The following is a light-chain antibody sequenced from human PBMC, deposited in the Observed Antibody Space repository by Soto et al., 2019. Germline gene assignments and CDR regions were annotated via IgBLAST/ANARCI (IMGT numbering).Light chain of an antibody. CDR2: DVS. CDR3: GSYTTSTTYV. CDR1: SSVVRGFHD. Sequence: QSALTQPASVTGSPGQSITISCTGTSSVVRGFHDVSWHQQHPGKDPKLIIYDVSNRPSAVSNRFSGSKSSNTASLTISGLQAEDEADYYCGSYTTSTTYVFATGTKVTVL. V-gene: IGLV2-14*03. J-gene: IGLJ1*01.